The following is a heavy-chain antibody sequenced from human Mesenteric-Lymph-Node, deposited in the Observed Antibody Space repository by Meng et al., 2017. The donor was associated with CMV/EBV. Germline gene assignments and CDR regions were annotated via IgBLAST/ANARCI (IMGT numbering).Heavy chain of an antibody. D-gene: IGHD2-2*01. Sequence: GGSLRLSCAASGFAFSDYVMHWVRQAPGKGLEWVSYISSSGSSIYYADSVKGRFTISRDNAKNSLYLQMNSLRADDTAVYYCASGSTSSYYYYGMDVWGQGTTVTVSS. CDR1: GFAFSDYV. CDR2: ISSSGSSI. CDR3: ASGSTSSYYYYGMDV. J-gene: IGHJ6*02. V-gene: IGHV3-11*04.